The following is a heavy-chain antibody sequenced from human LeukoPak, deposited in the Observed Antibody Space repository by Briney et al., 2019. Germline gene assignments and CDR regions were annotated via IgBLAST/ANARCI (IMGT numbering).Heavy chain of an antibody. CDR3: ARGMYQLEK. CDR1: GFTFSSFE. J-gene: IGHJ4*02. Sequence: GGSLRLSCAASGFTFSSFEMSWVRQAPGKGLEWVSAISGSGGSTYYADSVKGRFIISRDNSKNTLYLQMNSLRAEDTAVYYCARGMYQLEKWGQGTLVTVSS. CDR2: ISGSGGST. V-gene: IGHV3-23*01. D-gene: IGHD1-1*01.